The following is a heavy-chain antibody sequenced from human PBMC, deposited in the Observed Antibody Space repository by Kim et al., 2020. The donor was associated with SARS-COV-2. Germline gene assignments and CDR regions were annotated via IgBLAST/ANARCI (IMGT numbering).Heavy chain of an antibody. V-gene: IGHV7-4-1*02. J-gene: IGHJ4*02. CDR3: ARRWELFDY. CDR2: SNTNTGNP. Sequence: ASVKVSCKASGYTFKTYVMNWVRQAPGQGLEWMGWSNTNTGNPTYAQGFTGRFVFSLDTSVSTAYLQISSLKAEDTAVYYCARRWELFDYWGQGTLVTVSS. CDR1: GYTFKTYV. D-gene: IGHD1-26*01.